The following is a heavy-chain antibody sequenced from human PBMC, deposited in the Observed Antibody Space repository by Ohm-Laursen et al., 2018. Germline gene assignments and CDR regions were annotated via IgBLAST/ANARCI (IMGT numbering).Heavy chain of an antibody. CDR3: ARQDSGDYYFDY. D-gene: IGHD4-17*01. CDR2: IYTSGST. Sequence: GTLSLTCTVSGGSISSYYWSWIRQPAGKGLEWIGRIYTSGSTNYNPSLESRVTISADTSKNQFSLRLTSVTAADTAVYYRARQDSGDYYFDYWGQGTLVTVSS. V-gene: IGHV4-4*07. CDR1: GGSISSYY. J-gene: IGHJ4*02.